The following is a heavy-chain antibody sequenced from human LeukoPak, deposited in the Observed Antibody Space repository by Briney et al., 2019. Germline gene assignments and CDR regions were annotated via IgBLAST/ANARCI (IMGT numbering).Heavy chain of an antibody. CDR1: GFTFSDYY. V-gene: IGHV3-11*05. J-gene: IGHJ4*02. D-gene: IGHD5-18*01. CDR2: ISNSSSYI. Sequence: KTGGSLRLSCAASGFTFSDYYMSWIRQAPGKGLEWVSYISNSSSYIYYADSVKGRFTISRDNAKNSLYLQMNSLRAEDTALYYCARVGGYSYGYLPYYFDYWGEGTLVTVSS. CDR3: ARVGGYSYGYLPYYFDY.